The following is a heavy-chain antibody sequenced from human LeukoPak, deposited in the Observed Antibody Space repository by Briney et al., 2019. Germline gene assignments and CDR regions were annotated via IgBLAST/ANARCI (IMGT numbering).Heavy chain of an antibody. V-gene: IGHV1-69*04. CDR1: GGTFSSYA. Sequence: SVKVSCKASGGTFSSYAISWVRQAPGQGLEWMGRIIPILGIANYAQKFQGRVTITADKSTSTAYMELSSLRSEDTAVYYCARDRELLKYYFGYWGQGTLVTVSS. CDR2: IIPILGIA. J-gene: IGHJ4*02. CDR3: ARDRELLKYYFGY. D-gene: IGHD2-15*01.